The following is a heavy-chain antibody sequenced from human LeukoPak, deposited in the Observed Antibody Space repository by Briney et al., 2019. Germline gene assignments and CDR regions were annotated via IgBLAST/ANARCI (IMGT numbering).Heavy chain of an antibody. J-gene: IGHJ4*02. CDR2: ISYDGSNK. Sequence: GGSLRLSCAASGFTFSSYAMHWARQAPGKGLEWVAVISYDGSNKYYADSVKGRFTISRDNSKNTLYLQMNSLRAEDTAVYYCARDSGSGYYDYWGQGTLVTVSS. D-gene: IGHD3-22*01. CDR1: GFTFSSYA. V-gene: IGHV3-30*04. CDR3: ARDSGSGYYDY.